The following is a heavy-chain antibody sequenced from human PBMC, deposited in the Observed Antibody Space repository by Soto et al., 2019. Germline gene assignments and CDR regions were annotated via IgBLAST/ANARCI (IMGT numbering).Heavy chain of an antibody. V-gene: IGHV4-38-2*01. J-gene: IGHJ6*02. CDR3: ARVKPSSYGMDV. CDR1: GYSISSGYY. CDR2: IYHSGST. Sequence: SETLSLTCGVSGYSISSGYYWGLIRQLPGKGLEWIGNIYHSGSTYYNPSLKSRVTISVDTSKNQFSLKLTSVTAADTAVYQCARVKPSSYGMDVWGQGTTVTVSS.